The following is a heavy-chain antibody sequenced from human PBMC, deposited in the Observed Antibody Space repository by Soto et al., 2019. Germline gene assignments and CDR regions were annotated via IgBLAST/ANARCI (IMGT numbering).Heavy chain of an antibody. V-gene: IGHV3-30-3*01. CDR1: GFTFRSYA. J-gene: IGHJ6*02. CDR2: ISYDGSDK. Sequence: PGGSLRLSCAASGFTFRSYAIHWVRQAPGKGLEWVALISYDGSDKYYADSVKGRFTISRDNSKNTLYLQMNGLRAEDTAVYYCARDRLFESNTYYYNYGMDVWGQGTTVTVSS. D-gene: IGHD2-21*01. CDR3: ARDRLFESNTYYYNYGMDV.